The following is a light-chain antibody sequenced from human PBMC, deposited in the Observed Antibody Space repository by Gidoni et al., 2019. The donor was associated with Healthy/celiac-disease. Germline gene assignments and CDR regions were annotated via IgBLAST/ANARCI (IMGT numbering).Light chain of an antibody. V-gene: IGKV3-20*01. J-gene: IGKJ1*01. CDR2: GAS. Sequence: DIVLTQSPGTLSLSPGERATLSCRASQSVSSSYLAWYQQKPGQAPRLLIYGASSRATGIPDRFSGRGSGTDFTLTISRLEPEDLAVYYCQQYGSSPRTFXQXTKVEIK. CDR1: QSVSSSY. CDR3: QQYGSSPRT.